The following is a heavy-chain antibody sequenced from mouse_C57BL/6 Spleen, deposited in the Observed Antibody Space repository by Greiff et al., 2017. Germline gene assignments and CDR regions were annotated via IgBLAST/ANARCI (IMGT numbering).Heavy chain of an antibody. CDR3: ERSSYSNPWFAY. V-gene: IGHV1-80*01. CDR1: GYAFSSYW. J-gene: IGHJ3*01. CDR2: IYPGDGDT. Sequence: QVQLQQSGAELVKPGASVKISCKASGYAFSSYWMNWVKQRPGKGLEWIGQIYPGDGDTNDNGKFKGKATLTADKSSSTAYMQLSSLTSEDSAVYFCERSSYSNPWFAYWGQGTLVTVSA. D-gene: IGHD2-5*01.